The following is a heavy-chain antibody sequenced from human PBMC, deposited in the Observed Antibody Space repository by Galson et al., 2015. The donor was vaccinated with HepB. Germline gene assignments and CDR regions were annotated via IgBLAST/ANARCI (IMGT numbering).Heavy chain of an antibody. D-gene: IGHD4-17*01. CDR1: GGSVSNYY. Sequence: SETLSLTCTVSGGSVSNYYWSWIRQPPGKGLEWIGYIYYSGTTNYNPSLKSRVTMSGDSSKNQISLKLSSVTAADTAVYYCARHWRDYGEGAFGYWGQGTLVTVSS. J-gene: IGHJ4*02. CDR2: IYYSGTT. V-gene: IGHV4-59*08. CDR3: ARHWRDYGEGAFGY.